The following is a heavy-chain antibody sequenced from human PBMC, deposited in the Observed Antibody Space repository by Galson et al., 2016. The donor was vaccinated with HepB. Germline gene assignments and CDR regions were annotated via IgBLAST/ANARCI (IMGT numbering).Heavy chain of an antibody. CDR3: ARFGCTTRHNFYYYGMDV. J-gene: IGHJ6*02. CDR1: GFTFSSYY. V-gene: IGHV3-7*01. Sequence: SLRLSCAASGFTFSSYYMSWVRQVPGKGLEWVANMNQDGSERFYMDSVRGRFTISRDNAKNSLYLQMNSLRAEDTAVHYCARFGCTTRHNFYYYGMDVWGQGTTVTVSS. D-gene: IGHD2-2*01. CDR2: MNQDGSER.